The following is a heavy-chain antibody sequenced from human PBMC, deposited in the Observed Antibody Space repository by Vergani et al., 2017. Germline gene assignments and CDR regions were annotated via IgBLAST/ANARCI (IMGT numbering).Heavy chain of an antibody. CDR3: ARDLLPNYDFWSGYSHAYYYYYGMDV. CDR1: GFTFSSYW. J-gene: IGHJ6*02. CDR2: SNSDGSST. D-gene: IGHD3-3*01. Sequence: EVQLVESGGGLVQPGGSLRLSCAASGFTFSSYWMHWVRQAPGKGLVWVSRSNSDGSSTSYADSVKGRFTISRDNAKNTLYLQMNSLRAEDTAVYYCARDLLPNYDFWSGYSHAYYYYYGMDVWGQGTTVTVSS. V-gene: IGHV3-74*01.